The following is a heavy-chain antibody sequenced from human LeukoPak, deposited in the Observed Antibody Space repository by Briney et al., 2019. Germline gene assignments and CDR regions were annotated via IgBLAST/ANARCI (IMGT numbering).Heavy chain of an antibody. CDR1: GFTFSRSA. D-gene: IGHD5-12*01. J-gene: IGHJ4*02. CDR3: AKEMKPWMHFDY. CDR2: ISHDGSNT. V-gene: IGHV3-30*18. Sequence: GGSLRLSCAASGFTFSRSAVHWVRQAPGKGLEWVAVISHDGSNTDYTDSVKGRFTISRDNSKNTLYLQMDSLRAEDTAVYYCAKEMKPWMHFDYWGQGTLVTVSS.